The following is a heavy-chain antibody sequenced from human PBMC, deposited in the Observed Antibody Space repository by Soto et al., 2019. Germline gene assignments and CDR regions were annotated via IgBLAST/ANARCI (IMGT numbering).Heavy chain of an antibody. J-gene: IGHJ6*02. Sequence: SETLSLTCIVSGGSIITSYYWGWIRQPPGKGLEWIASIYYSGSTYYNPSLKSRVTIFVDTSQSQFSLMLGSVTAADTAVYYCARHDWARFYGMDVWGQGTTVTVSS. CDR3: ARHDWARFYGMDV. CDR1: GGSIITSYY. D-gene: IGHD2-21*01. CDR2: IYYSGST. V-gene: IGHV4-39*01.